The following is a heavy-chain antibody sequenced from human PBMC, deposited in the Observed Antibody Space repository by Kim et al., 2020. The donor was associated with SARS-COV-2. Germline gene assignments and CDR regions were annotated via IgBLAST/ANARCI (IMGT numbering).Heavy chain of an antibody. J-gene: IGHJ6*02. Sequence: GGSLRLSCAASRFTFSSYGMHWVRQAPGKGLEWVAVIWYDGSNKYYADSVKGRFTISRDNSKNTLYLQMNSLRAEDTAVYYCAKDGGMTTVTTVGLYYYYGMDVWGQGTTGTFSS. CDR2: IWYDGSNK. D-gene: IGHD4-4*01. CDR3: AKDGGMTTVTTVGLYYYYGMDV. V-gene: IGHV3-33*06. CDR1: RFTFSSYG.